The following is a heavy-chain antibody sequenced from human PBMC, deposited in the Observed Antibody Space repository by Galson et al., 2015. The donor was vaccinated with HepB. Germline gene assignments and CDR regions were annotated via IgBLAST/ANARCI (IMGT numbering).Heavy chain of an antibody. V-gene: IGHV3-7*01. D-gene: IGHD3-22*01. CDR3: VRVGGSGYLRELDL. J-gene: IGHJ4*02. CDR1: GFTFSSYW. CDR2: IKQDGSEK. Sequence: SLRLSCAASGFTFSSYWMTWVRLAPGKGLEWVANIKQDGSEKYYVDSVKGRFTIYRDNAKNSLYLQMNSLGAEDTAVYYCVRVGGSGYLRELDLWGQGTLVTVSS.